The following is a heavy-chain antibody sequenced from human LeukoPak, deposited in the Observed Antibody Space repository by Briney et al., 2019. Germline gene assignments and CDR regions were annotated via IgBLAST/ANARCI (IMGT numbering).Heavy chain of an antibody. Sequence: SETLSLTCTVSGGSMTSYYWSWIRQSPGKGLEWIGYIYYSGNTNYNPSLKSRVTISVDTSKNQFSLKLSSVTIADTAVYYCARDLGQSLPAVMAWAYWGQGTLVTVSS. V-gene: IGHV4-59*01. J-gene: IGHJ4*02. CDR2: IYYSGNT. CDR3: ARDLGQSLPAVMAWAY. CDR1: GGSMTSYY. D-gene: IGHD2-8*01.